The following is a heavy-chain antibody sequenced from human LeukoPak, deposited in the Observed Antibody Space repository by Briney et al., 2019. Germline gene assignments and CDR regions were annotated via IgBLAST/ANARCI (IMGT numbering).Heavy chain of an antibody. D-gene: IGHD6-13*01. J-gene: IGHJ4*02. V-gene: IGHV3-30-3*01. CDR2: ISYDGSNK. Sequence: GGSLRLSCTASGFTFGDYTMHWVRQAPGKGLEWVAVISYDGSNKYYADSVQGRFTISRDNSKNTLYLQMNSLRAEDTAVYYCASSHSSSWYYFDYWGQGTLVTVSS. CDR1: GFTFGDYT. CDR3: ASSHSSSWYYFDY.